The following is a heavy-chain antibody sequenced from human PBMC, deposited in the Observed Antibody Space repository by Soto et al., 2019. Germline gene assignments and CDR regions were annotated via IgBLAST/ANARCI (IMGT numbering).Heavy chain of an antibody. D-gene: IGHD6-13*01. Sequence: QVRLVESGGGVVQPGRSLRLSCAASGFTFSSYAMHWVRQAPGKGLEWVAVISYDGSNKYYADSVKGRFTISRDNSKNTLYLQMNSLRAEDTAVYYCARDQGSSSWYVRYYYYSMDVWGQGTTVTVSS. CDR3: ARDQGSSSWYVRYYYYSMDV. V-gene: IGHV3-30-3*01. CDR2: ISYDGSNK. CDR1: GFTFSSYA. J-gene: IGHJ6*02.